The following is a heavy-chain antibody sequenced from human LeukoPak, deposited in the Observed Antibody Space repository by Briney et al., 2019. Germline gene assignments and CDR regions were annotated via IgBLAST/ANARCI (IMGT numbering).Heavy chain of an antibody. Sequence: ASVKVSCKASGYTFTGYYMHWVRQAPGQGFEWMGWIDPNSGGTNYAQKFQGRVTMTRDTSISTAYMELNSLRSDDTAVYYCARRYSYAYGYLDYWGQGTLVTVSS. J-gene: IGHJ4*02. CDR3: ARRYSYAYGYLDY. V-gene: IGHV1-2*02. D-gene: IGHD5-18*01. CDR1: GYTFTGYY. CDR2: IDPNSGGT.